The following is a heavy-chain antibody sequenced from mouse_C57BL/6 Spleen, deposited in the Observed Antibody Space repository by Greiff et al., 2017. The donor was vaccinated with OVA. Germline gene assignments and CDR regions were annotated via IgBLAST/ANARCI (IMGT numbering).Heavy chain of an antibody. J-gene: IGHJ4*01. CDR3: ARFITTVVEAMDY. Sequence: QVQLQQPGAELVRPGTSVKLSCKASGYTFTSYWMHWVKQRPGQGLEWIGVIDPSDSYTNYNQKFKGKATLTVDTSSSTAYMQLSSLTSEDSAVYYCARFITTVVEAMDYWGQGTSVTVSS. V-gene: IGHV1-59*01. CDR2: IDPSDSYT. CDR1: GYTFTSYW. D-gene: IGHD1-1*01.